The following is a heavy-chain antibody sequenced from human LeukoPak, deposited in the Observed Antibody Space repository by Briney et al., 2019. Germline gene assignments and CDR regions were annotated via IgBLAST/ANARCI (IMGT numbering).Heavy chain of an antibody. D-gene: IGHD6-13*01. CDR2: ISYSGTT. Sequence: SETLSLTCTVSGVSMSGSHYWGWIRQPPGKGLDWIGNISYSGTTYYNPSLKGRVTISVDRSKNEFSLKLSSVTAADTAIYYCASKPVPSSIAAVDYWGQGTLVTVSS. CDR1: GVSMSGSHY. J-gene: IGHJ4*02. CDR3: ASKPVPSSIAAVDY. V-gene: IGHV4-39*01.